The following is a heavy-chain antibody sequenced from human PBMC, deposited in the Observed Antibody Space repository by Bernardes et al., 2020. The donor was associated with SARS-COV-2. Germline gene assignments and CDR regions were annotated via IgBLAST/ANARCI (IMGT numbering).Heavy chain of an antibody. CDR1: GYSITRHW. V-gene: IGHV5-51*01. J-gene: IGHJ3*01. Sequence: GASLKTSRHDSGYSITRHWIAWVRLMPGKGLEWMGMIYPDDSETRFSPSFQGRVTISADKSINTAYLQWTSLKASDTAMYYCATHSDSSERGAFDLWGQGTLVTVSS. CDR2: IYPDDSET. CDR3: ATHSDSSERGAFDL. D-gene: IGHD6-6*01.